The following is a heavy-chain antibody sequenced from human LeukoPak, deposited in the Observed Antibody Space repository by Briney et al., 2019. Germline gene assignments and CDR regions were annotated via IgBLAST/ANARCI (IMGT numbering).Heavy chain of an antibody. CDR3: ARAPAHYYDSSDHYYVGESYFDY. V-gene: IGHV3-21*01. Sequence: GGSLRLSCSASGFTFSTYSMNWVRQAPGKGLGWVSSISSSSRYIYYADSVKGRLTISRDNAKNSLYLQMNSLRAEDTAVYYCARAPAHYYDSSDHYYVGESYFDYWGQGTLVTVSS. D-gene: IGHD3-22*01. J-gene: IGHJ4*02. CDR2: ISSSSRYI. CDR1: GFTFSTYS.